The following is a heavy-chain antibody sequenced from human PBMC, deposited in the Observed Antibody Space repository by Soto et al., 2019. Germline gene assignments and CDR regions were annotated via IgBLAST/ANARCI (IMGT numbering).Heavy chain of an antibody. CDR2: IYHSVTT. CDR1: GGSVIGYF. CDR3: SRVGAGDSITEH. D-gene: IGHD3-16*01. V-gene: IGHV4-59*02. Sequence: NPSETLSLTCTVSGGSVIGYFRTWIRQSPVKGLEWIGCIYHSVTTNYNPSLKSRVTMSVHTSKKQFSLRLNSVIAADTAVYYCSRVGAGDSITEHWGKGNMVTISS. J-gene: IGHJ1*01.